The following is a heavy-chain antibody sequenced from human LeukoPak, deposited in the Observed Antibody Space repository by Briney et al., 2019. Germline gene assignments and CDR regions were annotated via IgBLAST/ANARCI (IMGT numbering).Heavy chain of an antibody. D-gene: IGHD3-10*01. CDR3: ARASRSYYFDY. Sequence: GGSLRLSCAASGFTFSSYWMSWVRQAPGKGLEWVAIIKQDGSENYCVDSVKGRFTISRDNAKNSLYLQMNSLRAEDTAVYYCARASRSYYFDYWGQGTLVTVSS. J-gene: IGHJ4*02. CDR1: GFTFSSYW. V-gene: IGHV3-7*01. CDR2: IKQDGSEN.